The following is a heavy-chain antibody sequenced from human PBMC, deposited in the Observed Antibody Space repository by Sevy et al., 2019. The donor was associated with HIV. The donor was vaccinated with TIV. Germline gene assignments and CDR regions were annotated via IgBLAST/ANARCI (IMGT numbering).Heavy chain of an antibody. CDR1: GYTFTSYG. V-gene: IGHV1-18*01. D-gene: IGHD1-1*01. CDR3: ARGGNRYNWNADYFDY. CDR2: ISAYNGNT. J-gene: IGHJ4*02. Sequence: ASVKVSCKASGYTFTSYGISWVRQAPGQGLEWMGWISAYNGNTSYAQKLQGRVTMTTDTSTSTAYMELRSLRSDDTAVYYCARGGNRYNWNADYFDYWGQGTLVTVSS.